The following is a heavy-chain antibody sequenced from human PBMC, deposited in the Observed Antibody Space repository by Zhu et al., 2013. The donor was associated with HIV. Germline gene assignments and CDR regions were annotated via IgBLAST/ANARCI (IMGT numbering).Heavy chain of an antibody. D-gene: IGHD3-3*01. V-gene: IGHV1-18*01. Sequence: QVQLVQSGAEVKKPGASVKVSCKASGYTFNSYGITWVRQAPGQGLEWIGWISVYNGNTKYAQELQGRLTMTTDTSTSTAYMELRSLRSDDTAVYYCARAEGYYRDIDYWGQGTLVTVSA. CDR2: ISVYNGNT. CDR3: ARAEGYYRDIDY. J-gene: IGHJ4*02. CDR1: GYTFNSYG.